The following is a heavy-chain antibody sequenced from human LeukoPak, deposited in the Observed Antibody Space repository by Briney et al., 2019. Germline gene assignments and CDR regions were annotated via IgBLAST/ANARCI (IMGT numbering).Heavy chain of an antibody. CDR1: GYTFTSYG. CDR2: ISAYNGNT. Sequence: ASVKVSCKASGYTFTSYGISRVRQAPGQGLEWMGWISAYNGNTTSAQKLQVRVTMTTDTSTSTAYMELMSLRSDDTAVYYCARATDSSSSLRYCGQGTLVTVSS. V-gene: IGHV1-18*01. D-gene: IGHD6-13*01. J-gene: IGHJ4*02. CDR3: ARATDSSSSLRY.